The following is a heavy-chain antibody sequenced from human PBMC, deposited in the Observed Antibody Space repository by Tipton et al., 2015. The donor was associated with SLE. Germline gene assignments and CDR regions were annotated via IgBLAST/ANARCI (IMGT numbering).Heavy chain of an antibody. V-gene: IGHV4-59*01. D-gene: IGHD3-10*01. CDR1: GGSISSYY. Sequence: LRLSCTVSGGSISSYYWSWIRQPPGKGLEWIGYIYYSGSTNYNPSLKSRVTISVDTSKNQFSLKLSSVTAADTAVYYCARGSVYGSGSDYWGQGTLVTVSS. CDR2: IYYSGST. CDR3: ARGSVYGSGSDY. J-gene: IGHJ4*02.